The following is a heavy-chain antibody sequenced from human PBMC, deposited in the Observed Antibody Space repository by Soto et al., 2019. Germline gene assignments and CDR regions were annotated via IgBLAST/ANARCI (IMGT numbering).Heavy chain of an antibody. J-gene: IGHJ6*03. D-gene: IGHD3-10*01. CDR3: ARDLLPSRRTMVRDAYYYYMDV. Sequence: GGSLRLSCAASGFTFSSYSMNWVRQAPGKGLEWVSSISSSSSYIYYADSVKGRFTISRDNAKNSLYLQMNSLRAEDTAVYYCARDLLPSRRTMVRDAYYYYMDVWGKGTTVTVSS. CDR2: ISSSSSYI. CDR1: GFTFSSYS. V-gene: IGHV3-21*01.